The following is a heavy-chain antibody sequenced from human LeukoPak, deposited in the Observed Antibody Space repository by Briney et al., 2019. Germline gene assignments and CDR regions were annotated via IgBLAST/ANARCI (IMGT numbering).Heavy chain of an antibody. CDR3: ARYDLWSGYYFDY. CDR1: GGTFSSYT. J-gene: IGHJ4*02. Sequence: SVKVSCKASGGTFSSYTISWVRQAPGQGLEWMGRIIPILGIANYAQKFQGRVTITADKSTSTAYMELSSLRSEDTAVYCCARYDLWSGYYFDYWGQGTLVTVSS. CDR2: IIPILGIA. D-gene: IGHD3-3*01. V-gene: IGHV1-69*02.